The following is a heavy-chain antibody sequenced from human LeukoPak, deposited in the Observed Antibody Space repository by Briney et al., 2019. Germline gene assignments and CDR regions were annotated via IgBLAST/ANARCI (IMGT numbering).Heavy chain of an antibody. CDR2: INHSGTT. CDR3: ARVTGTPPVLFDY. CDR1: GGSFSGYY. V-gene: IGHV4-34*01. D-gene: IGHD1-7*01. J-gene: IGHJ4*02. Sequence: SESLSLTCAVYGGSFSGYYWGWIRQPPGKGLEWIGEINHSGTTNYNPSHKSQVTRSVDTSKKQLSLKLSSMTAADTAVYYCARVTGTPPVLFDYWGQGTLVTVSS.